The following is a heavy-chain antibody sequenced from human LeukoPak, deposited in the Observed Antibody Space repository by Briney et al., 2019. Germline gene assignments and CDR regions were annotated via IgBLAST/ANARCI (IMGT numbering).Heavy chain of an antibody. V-gene: IGHV4-4*02. Sequence: PSGTLSLTCAVSGGSISSSNWWSWVRQPPGKGLEWIGEIYHSGSTNYNPSLESRVTISVDKSKNQFSLKLSSVTAADTAVYYCAGGTYSSSWYIDYWGQGTLVTVSS. J-gene: IGHJ4*02. CDR2: IYHSGST. CDR1: GGSISSSNW. D-gene: IGHD6-13*01. CDR3: AGGTYSSSWYIDY.